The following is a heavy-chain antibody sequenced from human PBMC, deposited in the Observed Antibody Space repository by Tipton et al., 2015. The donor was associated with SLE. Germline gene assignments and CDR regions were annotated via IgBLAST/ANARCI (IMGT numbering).Heavy chain of an antibody. Sequence: SLRLSCAASGFRFNNYGMHWVRQAPGKGLEWVAFIGFDGSETYYADSVKGRFTISRDNSKNTVSLEMNSLRVEDTAIYFCAKVNAWTVPTPSTFDPWGQGTLVTVSS. CDR1: GFRFNNYG. V-gene: IGHV3-30*02. CDR3: AKVNAWTVPTPSTFDP. CDR2: IGFDGSET. D-gene: IGHD4/OR15-4a*01. J-gene: IGHJ5*02.